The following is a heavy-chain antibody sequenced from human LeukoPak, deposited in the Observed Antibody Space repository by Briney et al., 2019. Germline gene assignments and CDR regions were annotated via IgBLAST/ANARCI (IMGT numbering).Heavy chain of an antibody. D-gene: IGHD3-3*01. J-gene: IGHJ6*02. CDR3: ARVVLRFLEWSPPGYGMDV. CDR2: MNPNSGNT. V-gene: IGHV1-8*01. Sequence: ASVKVSCKASGYTFTSYDIYWVRQATGQGLEWMGWMNPNSGNTGYAQKFQGRVTITADKSTSTAYMELSSLRSEGTAVYYCARVVLRFLEWSPPGYGMDVWGQGTTVTVSS. CDR1: GYTFTSYD.